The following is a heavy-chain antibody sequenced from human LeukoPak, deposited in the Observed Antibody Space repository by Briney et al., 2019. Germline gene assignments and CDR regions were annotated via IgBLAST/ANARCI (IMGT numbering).Heavy chain of an antibody. V-gene: IGHV1-18*01. D-gene: IGHD3-10*01. Sequence: ASVKVSCKASGYTFTSYGISWVRQAPGQGLEWMGWISAYNGNTNYAQKLQGRVTMTTDTSTSIAYMELRSLRSDDTAVYYCARSSPPYGSGSYTVYNWFDPWGQGTLVTVSS. J-gene: IGHJ5*02. CDR1: GYTFTSYG. CDR2: ISAYNGNT. CDR3: ARSSPPYGSGSYTVYNWFDP.